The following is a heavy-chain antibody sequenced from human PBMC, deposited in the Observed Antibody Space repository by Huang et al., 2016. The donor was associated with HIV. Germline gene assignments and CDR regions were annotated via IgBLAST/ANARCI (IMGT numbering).Heavy chain of an antibody. Sequence: QLLLQESGPGLVKPSEALALTCAVSGGSIRSSDYHWGWIRQPPGKGLEWIGSIYSKGATHVSPSLKSRVTIAVDTSKNLFFLNLTSMTAADTAVYYCARHREGPVAYYSGWGSHLNYMDVWGRGRTVVVSS. D-gene: IGHD3-10*01. CDR2: IYSKGAT. CDR1: GGSIRSSDYH. J-gene: IGHJ6*03. V-gene: IGHV4-39*01. CDR3: ARHREGPVAYYSGWGSHLNYMDV.